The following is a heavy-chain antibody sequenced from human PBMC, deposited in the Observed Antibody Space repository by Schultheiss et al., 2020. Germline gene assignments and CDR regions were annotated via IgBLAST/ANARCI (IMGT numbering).Heavy chain of an antibody. D-gene: IGHD6-19*01. CDR3: ARACSSGWFSDYYYYGLDV. CDR2: IHSDGVSI. J-gene: IGHJ6*02. Sequence: WGSLRLSCAASGFTFSSYGMHWVRQGPGQGLVWVSRIHSDGVSITYADSVKGRFTISRDDAKNTLYLQMNSLRAEDTAVYYCARACSSGWFSDYYYYGLDVWGPGTTVTVSS. V-gene: IGHV3-74*01. CDR1: GFTFSSYG.